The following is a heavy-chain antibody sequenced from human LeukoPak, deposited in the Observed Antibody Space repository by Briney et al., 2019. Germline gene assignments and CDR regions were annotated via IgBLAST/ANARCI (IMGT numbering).Heavy chain of an antibody. CDR2: VKSEIDGAPT. CDR1: GSTFNKAW. V-gene: IGHV3-15*01. J-gene: IGHJ3*01. D-gene: IGHD6-19*01. CDR3: TTDQWLVPHGFARGYGFDL. Sequence: AGSLSLSCAASGSTFNKAWMSWVRQAPPTGLEWLGRVKSEIDGAPTENPAPLKGEISISSEYSKNMFLLQMNSLRTEDTGVYYCTTDQWLVPHGFARGYGFDLWGQGTMVTVSS.